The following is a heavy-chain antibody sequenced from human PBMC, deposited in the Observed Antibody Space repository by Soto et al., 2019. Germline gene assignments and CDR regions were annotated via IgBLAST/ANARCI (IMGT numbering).Heavy chain of an antibody. CDR2: IKQDGSEK. Sequence: GGSLRVSCAAAGVTFGSYWMSCVRQAPGKGLEWVANIKQDGSEKYYVDSVKGRFTISRDNAKNSLYLQMNSLRAEDTAVYYCARDPSSGNWFDPWGQGTLVTVSS. J-gene: IGHJ5*02. D-gene: IGHD6-25*01. V-gene: IGHV3-7*05. CDR1: GVTFGSYW. CDR3: ARDPSSGNWFDP.